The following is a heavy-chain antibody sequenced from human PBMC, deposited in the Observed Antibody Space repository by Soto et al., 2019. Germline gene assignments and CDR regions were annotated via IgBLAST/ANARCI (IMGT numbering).Heavy chain of an antibody. D-gene: IGHD3-22*01. V-gene: IGHV3-73*02. CDR2: IRRRAKNYAT. CDR1: GFTFSGSA. CDR3: TRTFDGSDYFPPDCDN. Sequence: EVQLVESGGDLVQPGGSLKLSCEASGFTFSGSAMHWVGQASGKGLEWVGHIRRRAKNYATVYAASVKGRFIISRDDSKNTAYLQMKSLKTDDTAVYYCTRTFDGSDYFPPDCDNWGQGTLVTVSS. J-gene: IGHJ4*02.